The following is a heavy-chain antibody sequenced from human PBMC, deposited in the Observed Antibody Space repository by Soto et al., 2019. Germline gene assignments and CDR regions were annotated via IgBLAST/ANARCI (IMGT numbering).Heavy chain of an antibody. CDR2: ISGSAGST. Sequence: GGSLRLSCAASGFTFTRYAMSWVRQAPGKGLEWVSAISGSAGSTFYADSVKGRFTISRDNSKNTLYLQMNGLRAEDTAVYFCAKGSDYCESSGHNLEYFQYWRQGTLVTVS. CDR1: GFTFTRYA. CDR3: AKGSDYCESSGHNLEYFQY. V-gene: IGHV3-23*01. D-gene: IGHD3-22*01. J-gene: IGHJ1*01.